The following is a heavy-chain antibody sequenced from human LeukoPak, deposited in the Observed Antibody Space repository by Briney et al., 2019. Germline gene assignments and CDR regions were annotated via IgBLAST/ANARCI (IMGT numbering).Heavy chain of an antibody. D-gene: IGHD1-1*01. CDR2: IYYSGST. J-gene: IGHJ4*02. CDR3: ATLSFTTPGNFDY. V-gene: IGHV4-39*07. CDR1: GGSISSSSYY. Sequence: PSETLSLTCTVSGGSISSSSYYWGWIRQPPGKGLEWIGSIYYSGSTYYNPSLKSRVTISVDTSKNQFSLKLSSVTAADTAVYYCATLSFTTPGNFDYWGQGTLVTVSS.